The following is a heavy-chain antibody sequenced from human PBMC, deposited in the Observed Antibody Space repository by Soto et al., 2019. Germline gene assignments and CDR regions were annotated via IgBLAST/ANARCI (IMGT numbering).Heavy chain of an antibody. CDR1: GFTFSSYG. V-gene: IGHV3-33*02. Sequence: GGSLRLSCAASGFTFSSYGMHWVRQAPGKGLEWVAVIWYDGSNKYYADSAKGRFTISKDISRNSLSLQLDSLGVEDTAVYFCVKDDGGYPSTAPHWGQGTLVTVSS. CDR2: IWYDGSNK. D-gene: IGHD3-22*01. J-gene: IGHJ4*02. CDR3: VKDDGGYPSTAPH.